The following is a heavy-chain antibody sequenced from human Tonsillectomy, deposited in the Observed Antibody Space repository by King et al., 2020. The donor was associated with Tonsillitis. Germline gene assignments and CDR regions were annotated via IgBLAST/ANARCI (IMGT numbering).Heavy chain of an antibody. V-gene: IGHV2-70*04. D-gene: IGHD6-19*01. CDR3: ARGSSGTGLDY. Sequence: QVTLKESGPALVKPTQTLTLTCTFSGFSLSTSGMYMSWIRQPPGKALEWLARIDWDGDKVYSPSLKTRLSISKDTSKNQVVLTMTNMDPVDTATYYCARGSSGTGLDYWGQGTLVTVSS. J-gene: IGHJ4*02. CDR1: GFSLSTSGMY. CDR2: IDWDGDK.